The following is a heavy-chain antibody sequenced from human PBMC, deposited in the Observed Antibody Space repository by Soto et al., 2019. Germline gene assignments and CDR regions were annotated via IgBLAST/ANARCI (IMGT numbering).Heavy chain of an antibody. CDR1: EGSFSTSDYS. V-gene: IGHV4-30-2*01. Sequence: SETLSLTCAVSEGSFSTSDYSWNWIRHPPGKGLEWIGYIYTSGSTYYSSSLKSRVTISADRSKNQFSLQMNSLRAEDTAVYYCGLGRKKWFPVSLVDYWGQGALVTVSS. D-gene: IGHD3-22*01. J-gene: IGHJ4*02. CDR2: IYTSGST. CDR3: GLGRKKWFPVSLVDY.